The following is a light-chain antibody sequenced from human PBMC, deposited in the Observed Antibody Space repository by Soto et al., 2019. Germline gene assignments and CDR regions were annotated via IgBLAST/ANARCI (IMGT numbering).Light chain of an antibody. CDR3: QTWGTGIRV. CDR2: LNSDGSH. Sequence: QPVLTQSPSASASLGASVKLTCTLSSGHSSYAIAWHQQRPEKGPRYLMKLNSDGSHNKGDGIPDRFSGSSSGAERYLTISSLQSEDEADYYCQTWGTGIRVFGGGTKLTVL. J-gene: IGLJ2*01. V-gene: IGLV4-69*01. CDR1: SGHSSYA.